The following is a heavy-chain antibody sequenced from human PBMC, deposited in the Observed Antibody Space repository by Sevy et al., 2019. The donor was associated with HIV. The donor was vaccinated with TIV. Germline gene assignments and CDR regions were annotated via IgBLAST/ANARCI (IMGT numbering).Heavy chain of an antibody. CDR2: ISGSGGST. V-gene: IGHV3-23*01. D-gene: IGHD5-12*01. J-gene: IGHJ6*02. CDR3: AKAGATKDRMDV. CDR1: GFIFRSYA. Sequence: GGSLRLSCAASGFIFRSYAMSWVRQAPGKGLEWVSGISGSGGSTYYADSVKGRFTISRDNFKNTLYLQMNSLRAEDTAVYYCAKAGATKDRMDVWGQGTTVTVSS.